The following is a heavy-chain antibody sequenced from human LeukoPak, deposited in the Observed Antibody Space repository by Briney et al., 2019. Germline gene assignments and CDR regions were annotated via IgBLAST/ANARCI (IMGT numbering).Heavy chain of an antibody. CDR2: ISSSGSTI. CDR1: GFTFSDYY. D-gene: IGHD6-13*01. V-gene: IGHV3-11*04. J-gene: IGHJ4*02. Sequence: GGSLRLSRAPSGFTFSDYYMSWIRQAPGKGLEWVSYISSSGSTIYYADSVKGRFTISRDNAKNSLYLQMNSLRAEDTAVYYCAAAAGRGGFLNYWGQGTLVTVS. CDR3: AAAAGRGGFLNY.